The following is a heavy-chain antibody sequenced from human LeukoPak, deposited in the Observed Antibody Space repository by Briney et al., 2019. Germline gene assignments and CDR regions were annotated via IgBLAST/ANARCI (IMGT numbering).Heavy chain of an antibody. J-gene: IGHJ6*03. CDR1: GFTFNNYI. V-gene: IGHV3-21*01. CDR3: ARDPYSGNYGNYYYYYMDV. CDR2: ISSSSSYI. Sequence: GGPLRLSCAASGFTFNNYIMNWVRQAPGKGLEWVSSISSSSSYIYYADSVKGRFTISRDNAKNSLYLQMNSLGPEDTAVYYCARDPYSGNYGNYYYYYMDVWGKGTTVTISS. D-gene: IGHD1-26*01.